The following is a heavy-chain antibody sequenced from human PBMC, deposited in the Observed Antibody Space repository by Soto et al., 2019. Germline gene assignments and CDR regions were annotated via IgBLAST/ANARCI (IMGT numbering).Heavy chain of an antibody. CDR1: GFTFSSYA. CDR3: AKEPLRITIFGVVIIGAFDI. CDR2: ISGSGGST. Sequence: GGSLRPSCAASGFTFSSYAMSWVRQAPGKGLEWVSAISGSGGSTYYADSVKGRFTISRDNSKNTLYLQMNSLRAEDTAVYYCAKEPLRITIFGVVIIGAFDIWGQGTMVTVSS. V-gene: IGHV3-23*01. J-gene: IGHJ3*02. D-gene: IGHD3-3*01.